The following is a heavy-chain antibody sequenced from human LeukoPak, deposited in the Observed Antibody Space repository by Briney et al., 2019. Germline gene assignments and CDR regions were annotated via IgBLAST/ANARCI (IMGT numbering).Heavy chain of an antibody. D-gene: IGHD3-22*01. CDR2: ISYDGSNK. Sequence: GRSLRLSCAASGVTFSSYGMHWVRQAPGKGLEWVAVISYDGSNKYYADSVKGRFTISRDNSKNTLYLQMNSLRAEDTAVYYCARDPDSSGYYLEFDPWGQGTLVTVSS. J-gene: IGHJ5*02. CDR1: GVTFSSYG. CDR3: ARDPDSSGYYLEFDP. V-gene: IGHV3-30*03.